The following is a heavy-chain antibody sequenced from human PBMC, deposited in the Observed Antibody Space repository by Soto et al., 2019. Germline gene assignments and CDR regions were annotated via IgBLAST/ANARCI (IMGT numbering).Heavy chain of an antibody. V-gene: IGHV3-33*01. CDR3: ASERGRPGGY. Sequence: QVQLVESGGGVVQPGRSLRLSCAASGFTFSSYGMHWVRQAPGKGLEWVAGIWYDGSNKYYADSVKGRFTISRDKSKNTLYLQMNSLRAEDTAVYYFASERGRPGGYWGQGTLVTVSS. J-gene: IGHJ4*02. CDR1: GFTFSSYG. CDR2: IWYDGSNK. D-gene: IGHD2-15*01.